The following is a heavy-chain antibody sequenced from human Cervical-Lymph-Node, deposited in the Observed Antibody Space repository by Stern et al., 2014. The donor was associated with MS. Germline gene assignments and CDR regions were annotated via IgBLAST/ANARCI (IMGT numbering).Heavy chain of an antibody. Sequence: VQLVQSGAEVKKPGESLKISCKGSGYTFTNNWIAWVRQMPGKGLEWMGIIYPDDSDIRYSPALQGHATISADKSIRTAYLPWRRRKAADSAVYYCARPPPRRKWDDPNYGMDVWGQGTTVTVSS. CDR3: ARPPPRRKWDDPNYGMDV. CDR2: IYPDDSDI. CDR1: GYTFTNNW. J-gene: IGHJ6*02. V-gene: IGHV5-51*03. D-gene: IGHD1-1*01.